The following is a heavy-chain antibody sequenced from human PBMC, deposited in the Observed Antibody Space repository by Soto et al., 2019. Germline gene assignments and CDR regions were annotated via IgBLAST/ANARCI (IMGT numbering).Heavy chain of an antibody. D-gene: IGHD3-9*01. CDR3: ARGPYDILSGSRGYFDY. V-gene: IGHV4-34*01. Sequence: QVQLQQWGAGLLKPSETLSLTCAVYGGSFSGYYWSWIRQPPGKGLEWIGEVSHSGGTKYNPSLESRVTISVDTSKNQFSLRLSSMTAADTAVYYCARGPYDILSGSRGYFDYWGHGILVTVSS. CDR1: GGSFSGYY. CDR2: VSHSGGT. J-gene: IGHJ4*01.